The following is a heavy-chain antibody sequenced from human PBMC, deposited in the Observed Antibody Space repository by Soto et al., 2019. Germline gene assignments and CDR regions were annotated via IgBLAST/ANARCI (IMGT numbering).Heavy chain of an antibody. Sequence: SETLSLTCTVSGGSVSSGSYYWSWIRQPPGKGLEWIGYIYYSGSTNYNPSLKSRVTISVDTSKNQFSLKLSSVTAADTAVYYCAREAIKGMATPYFDYWGQGTLVTVYS. CDR3: AREAIKGMATPYFDY. J-gene: IGHJ4*02. CDR2: IYYSGST. V-gene: IGHV4-61*01. CDR1: GGSVSSGSYY. D-gene: IGHD5-12*01.